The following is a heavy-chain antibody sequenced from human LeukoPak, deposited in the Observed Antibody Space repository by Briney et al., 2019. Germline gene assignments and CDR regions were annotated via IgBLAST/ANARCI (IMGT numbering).Heavy chain of an antibody. V-gene: IGHV4-4*07. J-gene: IGHJ6*03. Sequence: KASETLSLTCTVSGGSISSYYWSWIRQPAGKGLEWIGRIYTSGSTNYNPSLKSRVTMSVDTSKNQFSLKLSSVTAADTAVYYCARVTRGGVPYSSGWPAVPYYYYMDVWGKGTTVTVSS. CDR2: IYTSGST. CDR1: GGSISSYY. D-gene: IGHD6-19*01. CDR3: ARVTRGGVPYSSGWPAVPYYYYMDV.